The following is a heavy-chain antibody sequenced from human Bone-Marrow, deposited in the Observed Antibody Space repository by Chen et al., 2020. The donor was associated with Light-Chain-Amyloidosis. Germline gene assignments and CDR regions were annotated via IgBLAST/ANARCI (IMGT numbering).Heavy chain of an antibody. CDR3: AKDMFATYDP. CDR1: GFTFDDYA. D-gene: IGHD3-10*02. CDR2: ISADGGST. Sequence: EVQLVESGGGVVQPGGPLRLACAAPGFTFDDYAMHWVRQAPGKGLEWVSLISADGGSTYYADSVKGRFTISRDNSKNSLYLQMNSLRTEDTALYYCAKDMFATYDPWGQGTLVTVSS. V-gene: IGHV3-43*02. J-gene: IGHJ5*02.